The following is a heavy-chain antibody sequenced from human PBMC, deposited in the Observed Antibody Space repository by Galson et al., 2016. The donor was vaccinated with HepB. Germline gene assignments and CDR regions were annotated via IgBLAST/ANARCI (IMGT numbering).Heavy chain of an antibody. CDR3: AKDGDYSGYQWGVVFGYKYYYGMDV. CDR2: INGGGGNT. V-gene: IGHV3-23*01. CDR1: GFTFSSYA. Sequence: SLRLSCAASGFTFSSYAMSWVRQAPGKGLEWVSGINGGGGNTYLSDSVKGRFTISRDNSKNTLHLQMNSLRAEDTAIYYCAKDGDYSGYQWGVVFGYKYYYGMDVWGQGTTVTVSS. D-gene: IGHD5-12*01. J-gene: IGHJ6*02.